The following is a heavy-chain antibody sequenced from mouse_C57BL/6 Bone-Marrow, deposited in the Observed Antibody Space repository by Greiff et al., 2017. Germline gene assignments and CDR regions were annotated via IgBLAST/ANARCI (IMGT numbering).Heavy chain of an antibody. Sequence: EVMLVESGGGLVKPGGSLKLSCAASGFTFSSYAMSWVRQTPEKRLEWVATISDGGSYTYYPDNVKGRFTISRDNAKNNLYLQMSHLKSEDTAMYYWARIYYGYDGVAYWGQGTLVTVSA. CDR1: GFTFSSYA. D-gene: IGHD2-2*01. V-gene: IGHV5-4*03. J-gene: IGHJ3*01. CDR2: ISDGGSYT. CDR3: ARIYYGYDGVAY.